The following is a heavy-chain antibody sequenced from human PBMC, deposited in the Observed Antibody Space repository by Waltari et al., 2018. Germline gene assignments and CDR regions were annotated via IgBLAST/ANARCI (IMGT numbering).Heavy chain of an antibody. J-gene: IGHJ4*02. CDR3: AREEGRYCTNGVCGGSFY. CDR1: GGTFSSYA. CDR2: IIPIFGTA. D-gene: IGHD2-8*01. V-gene: IGHV1-69*05. Sequence: QVQLVQSGAEVKKPGSSVKVSCKASGGTFSSYAISWVRQAPGHGLEWMGGIIPIFGTANYAQKFQGRVTITTDESTSTAYMELSSLRSEDTAVYYCAREEGRYCTNGVCGGSFYWGQGTLVTVSS.